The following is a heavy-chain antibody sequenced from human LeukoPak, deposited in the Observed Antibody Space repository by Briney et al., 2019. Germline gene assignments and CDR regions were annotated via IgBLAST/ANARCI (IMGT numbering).Heavy chain of an antibody. D-gene: IGHD6-19*01. V-gene: IGHV3-66*01. Sequence: PGGSLRLSCAASGFTVSSNYMSWVRQAPGKGLEWVSVIYSGGSTYYADSVKGGFTISRDNSKNTLYLQMNSLRAEDTAVYYCARDSSGWFHFDYWGQGTLVTVSS. J-gene: IGHJ4*02. CDR2: IYSGGST. CDR1: GFTVSSNY. CDR3: ARDSSGWFHFDY.